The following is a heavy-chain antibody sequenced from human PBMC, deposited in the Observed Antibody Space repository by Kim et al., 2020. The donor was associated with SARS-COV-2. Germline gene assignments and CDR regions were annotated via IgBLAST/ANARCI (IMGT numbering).Heavy chain of an antibody. CDR2: IWYDGSNK. CDR3: AKERTPYSSSCGDY. J-gene: IGHJ4*02. D-gene: IGHD6-13*01. Sequence: GGSLRLSCAASGFTFSSYGMHWVRQAPGKGLEWVAVIWYDGSNKYYADSVKGRFTISRDNSKNTLYLQMNSLRAEDTAVYYCAKERTPYSSSCGDYWGQGTLVTVSS. CDR1: GFTFSSYG. V-gene: IGHV3-33*06.